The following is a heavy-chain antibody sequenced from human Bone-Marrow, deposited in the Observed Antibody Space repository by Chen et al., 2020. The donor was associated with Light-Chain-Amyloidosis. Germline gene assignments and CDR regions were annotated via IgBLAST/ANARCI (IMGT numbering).Heavy chain of an antibody. CDR3: TRPRTGTTTGAYYYMDV. J-gene: IGHJ6*03. CDR2: IYHSGST. D-gene: IGHD1-7*01. CDR1: GGSASSKAIY. Sequence: QVQLQESGPGLVKPSETLSLTCSVSGGSASSKAIYWGWIRQPPGKGLDWIGHIYHSGSTYYNPSLKSRVSLSVDTTKNQFSLNLGSVTAADTAVYYCTRPRTGTTTGAYYYMDVWGKGTTVIVSS. V-gene: IGHV4-39*01.